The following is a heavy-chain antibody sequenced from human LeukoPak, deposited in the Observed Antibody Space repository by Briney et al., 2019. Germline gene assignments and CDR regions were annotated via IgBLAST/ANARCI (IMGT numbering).Heavy chain of an antibody. Sequence: GGSLRLSCAASGFTFSSYSMNWVRQAPGKGLEWVSSISSSSSYIYYADSVKGRFTISRDNSKNTLYLQMNSLRAEDTAVYYCARDPYDSSVRLDYWGQGTLVTVSS. CDR2: ISSSSSYI. CDR3: ARDPYDSSVRLDY. J-gene: IGHJ4*02. CDR1: GFTFSSYS. D-gene: IGHD3-22*01. V-gene: IGHV3-21*01.